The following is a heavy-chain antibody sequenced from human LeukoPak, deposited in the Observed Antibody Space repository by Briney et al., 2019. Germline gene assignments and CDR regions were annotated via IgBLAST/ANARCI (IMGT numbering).Heavy chain of an antibody. CDR1: GGSISTYY. CDR3: ARSIIGTRSKFDY. D-gene: IGHD1/OR15-1a*01. V-gene: IGHV4-59*08. CDR2: ISYSGST. Sequence: PETLSLTCTVSGGSISTYYWSWIRQPPGKGLEWIGYISYSGSTNYNPSLKSRVTISLDTSKNQFALKLSSVTAADTAVYYCARSIIGTRSKFDYWGQGTLVTVSP. J-gene: IGHJ4*02.